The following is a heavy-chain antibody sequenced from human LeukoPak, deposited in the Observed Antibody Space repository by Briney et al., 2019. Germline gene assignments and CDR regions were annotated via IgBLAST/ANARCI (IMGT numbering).Heavy chain of an antibody. Sequence: GGSLRLSRAASGSTFSDYWITWIRQAPGKGLEWVANIKQDGSERYYVDSVTGRFSISRDNARNSVFLQMYSLRVEDTAVYYCARGPFCTSTRCQSFFDYWGQGALVTVSS. CDR1: GSTFSDYW. V-gene: IGHV3-7*01. J-gene: IGHJ4*02. CDR3: ARGPFCTSTRCQSFFDY. CDR2: IKQDGSER. D-gene: IGHD2-2*01.